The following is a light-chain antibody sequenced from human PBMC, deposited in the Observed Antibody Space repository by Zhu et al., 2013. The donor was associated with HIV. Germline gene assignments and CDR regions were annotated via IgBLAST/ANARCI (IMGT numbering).Light chain of an antibody. Sequence: QSVLTQPPSVSGAPGQRVTISCTGSSSNIGAGYDVHWYQHLPGTAPKLLIYRNNHRPSGVPDRFSGSKSGASASLAITGLQAEDEADYYCASWDDSLSAWVFGGGTKLTVL. CDR3: ASWDDSLSAWV. CDR1: SSNIGAGYD. J-gene: IGLJ3*02. V-gene: IGLV1-40*01. CDR2: RNN.